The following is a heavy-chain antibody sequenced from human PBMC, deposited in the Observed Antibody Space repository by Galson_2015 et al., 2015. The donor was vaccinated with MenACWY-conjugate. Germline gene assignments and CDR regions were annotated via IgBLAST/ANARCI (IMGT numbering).Heavy chain of an antibody. CDR3: AKEEGGLGSSYRSFFDY. J-gene: IGHJ4*02. V-gene: IGHV3-30*18. CDR1: GVTFSNHG. CDR2: ISSGGDVK. Sequence: SLRLSCAAAGVTFSNHGMQWGRQEPGKRLEWVAVISSGGDVKNYADSVKGRFTVSRDNSKSTLYLQMACLRPEDTAVYYCAKEEGGLGSSYRSFFDYWGQGTLVTVSS. D-gene: IGHD3-10*01.